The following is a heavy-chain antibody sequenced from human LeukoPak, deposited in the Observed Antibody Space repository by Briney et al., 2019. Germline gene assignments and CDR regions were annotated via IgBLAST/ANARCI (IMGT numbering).Heavy chain of an antibody. CDR1: GYSSTSYW. CDR3: ARLSGGDSSLDWFDP. J-gene: IGHJ5*02. D-gene: IGHD6-19*01. CDR2: IYPGDSDT. V-gene: IGHV5-51*01. Sequence: GESLKISCRGSGYSSTSYWIGWVRQMPGKGLEWMGIIYPGDSDTRYSPSFQGQVTISADKSISTAYLQWSSLKASDTAMYYCARLSGGDSSLDWFDPWGQGTLVTVSS.